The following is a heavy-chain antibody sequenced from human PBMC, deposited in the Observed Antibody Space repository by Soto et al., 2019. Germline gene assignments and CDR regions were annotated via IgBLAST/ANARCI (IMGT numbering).Heavy chain of an antibody. CDR2: IYYSGNT. CDR3: AREGGESSDGLYYFDS. CDR1: GGSTSSDNY. D-gene: IGHD3-16*01. V-gene: IGHV4-30-4*01. J-gene: IGHJ4*02. Sequence: SETLSLTCTVSGGSTSSDNYWSWIRQPPGKGLEWIGHIYYSGNTDYNPSLKSRLAISIDTSKNQFSLRLSSVTAADTAVYFCAREGGESSDGLYYFDSWGQGSLVTVSS.